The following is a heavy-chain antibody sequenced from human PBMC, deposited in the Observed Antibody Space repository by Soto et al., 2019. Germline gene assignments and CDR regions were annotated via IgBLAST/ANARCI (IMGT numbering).Heavy chain of an antibody. J-gene: IGHJ5*01. D-gene: IGHD5-12*01. CDR2: IGQDGNEK. CDR3: ATWRPLNSFDF. V-gene: IGHV3-7*01. Sequence: VQLVESGGDLVHPGGSLRLSCAASGLTFSSFWMTWVRQPPGGGLEWVAHIGQDGNEKYYVDSVKGRFTISRDNAKTSVYLQATSLRAEDTAVYYCATWRPLNSFDFWGQGTRITVSS. CDR1: GLTFSSFW.